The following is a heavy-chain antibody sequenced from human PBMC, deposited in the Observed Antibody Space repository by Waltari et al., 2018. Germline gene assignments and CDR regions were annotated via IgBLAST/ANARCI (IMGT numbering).Heavy chain of an antibody. CDR3: ARGGQADAFDI. D-gene: IGHD3-16*01. V-gene: IGHV3-33*01. CDR2: IWYDGSNK. J-gene: IGHJ3*02. Sequence: QVQLVESGGGVVQPGRSLRLSCAASGFTFSSYGLHWVRQAPGKGREWVAVIWYDGSNKYYADSVKGRFTISRDNSKNTLYLQMNSLRAEDTAVYYCARGGQADAFDIWGQGTMVTVSS. CDR1: GFTFSSYG.